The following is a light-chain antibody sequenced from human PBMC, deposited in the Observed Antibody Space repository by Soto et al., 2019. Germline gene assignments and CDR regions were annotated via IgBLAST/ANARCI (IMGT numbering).Light chain of an antibody. Sequence: ETVMTQSPATLSVSPGERATLSCRASQSVSTNLAWYQQKPGQAPRLLIYGASARAAGIPTRFSGSGSGTEFTLIISSLQPEDFAVYYCQQYLNWPQAFGQGTKVEIK. CDR1: QSVSTN. V-gene: IGKV3-15*01. J-gene: IGKJ1*01. CDR2: GAS. CDR3: QQYLNWPQA.